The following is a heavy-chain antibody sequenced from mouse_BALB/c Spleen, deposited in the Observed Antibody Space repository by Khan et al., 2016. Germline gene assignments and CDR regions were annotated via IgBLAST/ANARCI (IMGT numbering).Heavy chain of an antibody. CDR3: ARGVRRYFDV. CDR2: INTETGEP. D-gene: IGHD1-2*01. CDR1: GYTFTDYS. V-gene: IGHV9-2-1*01. J-gene: IGHJ1*01. Sequence: QIQLVQSGPELKKPGETVKISCKTSGYTFTDYSMHWVKQAPGKGLKWMGWINTETGEPTYVDDFKGRFAFSLETSASTAYLQINNLKNEDTATYFCARGVRRYFDVWGAGTTVTVSA.